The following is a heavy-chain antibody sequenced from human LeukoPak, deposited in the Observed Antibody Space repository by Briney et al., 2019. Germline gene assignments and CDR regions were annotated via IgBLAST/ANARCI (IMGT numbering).Heavy chain of an antibody. Sequence: ASVKVSCKVSGYTLTELSMHWVRQAPGKGLEWMGGFDPEDGETIYAQKFQGRVTVTEDTSTDTAYMELSSLRSEDTAVYYCATVRYFDWLLYYFDYWGQGTLVTVSS. D-gene: IGHD3-9*01. V-gene: IGHV1-24*01. CDR1: GYTLTELS. CDR2: FDPEDGET. CDR3: ATVRYFDWLLYYFDY. J-gene: IGHJ4*02.